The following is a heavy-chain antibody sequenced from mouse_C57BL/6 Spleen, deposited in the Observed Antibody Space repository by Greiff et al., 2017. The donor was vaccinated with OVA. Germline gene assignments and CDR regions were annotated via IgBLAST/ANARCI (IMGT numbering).Heavy chain of an antibody. CDR2: IHPNSGST. Sequence: QVQLQQPGAELVKPGASVKLSCKASGYTFTSYWMHWVKQRPGQGLEWIGMIHPNSGSTNYNEKFKSKATLTVDKSSSTAYMQLSSLTSEDSAVYYCASPTFYSTYDAMDYWGQGTSVTVSS. J-gene: IGHJ4*01. D-gene: IGHD2-5*01. CDR1: GYTFTSYW. CDR3: ASPTFYSTYDAMDY. V-gene: IGHV1-64*01.